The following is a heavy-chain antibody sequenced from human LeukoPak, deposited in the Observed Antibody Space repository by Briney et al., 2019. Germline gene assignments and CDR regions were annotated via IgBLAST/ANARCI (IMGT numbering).Heavy chain of an antibody. CDR1: GFTFSRYA. V-gene: IGHV3-30*04. J-gene: IGHJ4*02. Sequence: GGSLRLSCAASGFTFSRYAMHWVRQAPGKGLEWVAVISYDGSNKYYADSVKGRFTISRDSSKNTLYLQMNSLRPEDTAVYYCARARPSMWIDYWGQGTLVTVSS. D-gene: IGHD5-12*01. CDR3: ARARPSMWIDY. CDR2: ISYDGSNK.